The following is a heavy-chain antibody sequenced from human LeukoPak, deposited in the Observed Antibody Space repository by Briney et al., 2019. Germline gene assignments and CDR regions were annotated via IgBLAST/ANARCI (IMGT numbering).Heavy chain of an antibody. CDR2: ISSSSSYI. CDR3: ARDRGSSGWYGGFDI. J-gene: IGHJ3*02. V-gene: IGHV3-21*01. CDR1: GFTFISYS. D-gene: IGHD6-19*01. Sequence: GGSLRLSCAASGFTFISYSMNWVRQAPGKGLEWVSSISSSSSYIYYADSVKGRFTISRDNAKNPLYLQMNSLRAEDTAVYYCARDRGSSGWYGGFDIWGQGTMVTVSS.